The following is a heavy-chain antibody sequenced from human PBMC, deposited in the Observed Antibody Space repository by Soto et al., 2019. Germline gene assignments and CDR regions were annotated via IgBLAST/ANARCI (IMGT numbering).Heavy chain of an antibody. J-gene: IGHJ4*02. CDR1: GFTFSSYA. CDR3: AKRSGSTWFGPFDY. CDR2: ISGSGGGT. Sequence: EVQLLESGGGLVQPGGSLRLSCAASGFTFSSYAMSWVRQAPGKGLEWVSDISGSGGGTYYADSVKGRFTISRDNSKNALYLQMNSLRAEDTAVYYCAKRSGSTWFGPFDYWGQGTLVTVSS. D-gene: IGHD6-13*01. V-gene: IGHV3-23*01.